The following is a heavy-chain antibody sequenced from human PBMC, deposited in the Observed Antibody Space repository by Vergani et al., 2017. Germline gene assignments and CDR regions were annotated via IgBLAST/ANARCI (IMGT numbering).Heavy chain of an antibody. CDR1: GGTFSSSA. J-gene: IGHJ6*03. V-gene: IGHV1-69*01. Sequence: QVQLVQSGAGVKKPGSSVKVSCKASGGTFSSSAINWVRQAPGQGLEWMGGIITIFGTANYAQKFKGRVTMTADESTSTSYMELSSLRSEDTAVYYCARTAIFWSGDLHYYYMDVWGKGTMVTVSS. CDR3: ARTAIFWSGDLHYYYMDV. D-gene: IGHD3-3*01. CDR2: IITIFGTA.